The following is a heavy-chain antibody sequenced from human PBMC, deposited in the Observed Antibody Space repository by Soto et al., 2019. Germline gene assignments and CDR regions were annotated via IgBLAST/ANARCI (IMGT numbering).Heavy chain of an antibody. Sequence: GASVKVSCKASGGTFSSYAISWVRQAPGQGLEWMGGIIPIFGTANYAQKFQGRVTITADESTSTAYMELSSLRSEDTAVYYCARDRIISSSSAHPYYFDYWGQGTLVTVSS. CDR1: GGTFSSYA. CDR2: IIPIFGTA. D-gene: IGHD6-6*01. CDR3: ARDRIISSSSAHPYYFDY. V-gene: IGHV1-69*13. J-gene: IGHJ4*02.